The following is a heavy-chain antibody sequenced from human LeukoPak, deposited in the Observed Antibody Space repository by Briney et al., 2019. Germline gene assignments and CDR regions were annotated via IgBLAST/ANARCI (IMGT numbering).Heavy chain of an antibody. V-gene: IGHV1-2*02. CDR3: ARFRDCSGGSCYYDAFDI. CDR2: INPNSGGT. J-gene: IGHJ3*02. D-gene: IGHD2-15*01. Sequence: ASVKVSCKASGYTFTCYYMHWVRQAPGQGLEWMGWINPNSGGTNYAQKFQGRVTMTRDTSISTAYMELSRLRSDDTAVYYCARFRDCSGGSCYYDAFDIWGQGTMVTVSS. CDR1: GYTFTCYY.